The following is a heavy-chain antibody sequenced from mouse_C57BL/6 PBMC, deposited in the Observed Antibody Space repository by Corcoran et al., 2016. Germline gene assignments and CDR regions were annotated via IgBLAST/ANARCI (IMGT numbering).Heavy chain of an antibody. CDR2: INPNNGGT. Sequence: EVQLQQSGPELVKPGASVKISCKASGYTFTDYYMNWVKQSHGKSLEWIGDINPNNGGTSYNQKFKGKATLTVDKSSSTAYMELRSLTSEDSAVYYCAQGPYGNYVVHWGQGTLVTVSA. CDR3: AQGPYGNYVVH. J-gene: IGHJ3*01. D-gene: IGHD2-1*01. CDR1: GYTFTDYY. V-gene: IGHV1-26*01.